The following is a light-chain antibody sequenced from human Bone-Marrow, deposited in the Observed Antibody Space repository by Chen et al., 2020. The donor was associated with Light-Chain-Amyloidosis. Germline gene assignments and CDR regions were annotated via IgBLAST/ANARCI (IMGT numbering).Light chain of an antibody. J-gene: IGLJ2*01. CDR1: DLPTKY. V-gene: IGLV3-25*03. CDR3: QSADSSGTYEVI. Sequence: HELTQPPSVSVSPGQTARITCSGDDLPTKYAYWYQQKPGQAPVLVIHRDTERPSGISERFSGSSSGPTATLTISGVQAEDEADYHCQSADSSGTYEVIFGGGTKLTVL. CDR2: RDT.